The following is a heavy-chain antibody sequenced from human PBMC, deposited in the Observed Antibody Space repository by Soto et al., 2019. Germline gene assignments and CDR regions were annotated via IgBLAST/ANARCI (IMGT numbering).Heavy chain of an antibody. J-gene: IGHJ6*02. CDR2: ISYDGSNK. D-gene: IGHD3-3*01. CDR1: GFTFSSYA. Sequence: GGSLRLSCAASGFTFSSYAMHWVRQAPGKGLEWVAVISYDGSNKYYADSVKGRFTISRDNSKNTLYLQMNSLRAEDTAVYYCARDDYDFWSGYYYYYYYGMDVWGQGTTVTVSS. CDR3: ARDDYDFWSGYYYYYYYGMDV. V-gene: IGHV3-30-3*01.